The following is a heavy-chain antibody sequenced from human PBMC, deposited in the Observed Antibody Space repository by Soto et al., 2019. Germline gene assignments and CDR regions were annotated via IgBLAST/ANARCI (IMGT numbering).Heavy chain of an antibody. Sequence: SGPTLVNPTQTLTLTCTFSGFSLSTSGMCVSWIRQPPGKALEWLARIDWDDDKYYSTSLKTRLTISKDTSKNQVVLTMTNMDPVDTATYYCARISEQQLASYYFDYWGQGTLVTVSS. D-gene: IGHD6-13*01. CDR1: GFSLSTSGMC. V-gene: IGHV2-70*11. CDR2: IDWDDDK. CDR3: ARISEQQLASYYFDY. J-gene: IGHJ4*02.